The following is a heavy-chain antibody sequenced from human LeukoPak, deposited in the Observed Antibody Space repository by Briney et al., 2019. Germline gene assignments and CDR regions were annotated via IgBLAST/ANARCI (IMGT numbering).Heavy chain of an antibody. Sequence: ASAKVSCKASGGTFSSYAISWVRQAPGQGLEWMGGIIPIFGTANYAQKFQGRVTITADGSTSTAYMELSSLRSEDTAVYYCARGEVVRGVTYYYYYYGMDVWGQGTTVTVSS. V-gene: IGHV1-69*13. CDR3: ARGEVVRGVTYYYYYYGMDV. D-gene: IGHD3-10*01. J-gene: IGHJ6*02. CDR2: IIPIFGTA. CDR1: GGTFSSYA.